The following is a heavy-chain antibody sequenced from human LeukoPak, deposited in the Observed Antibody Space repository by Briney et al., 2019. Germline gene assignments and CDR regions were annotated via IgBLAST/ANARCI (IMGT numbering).Heavy chain of an antibody. CDR3: ATYCSSTNCRALDI. V-gene: IGHV3-30*03. J-gene: IGHJ3*02. CDR1: GFTFSSYG. D-gene: IGHD2-2*01. CDR2: ISYDGSNK. Sequence: GRSLRLSCAASGFTFSSYGMHWVRQAPGKGLEWVAVISYDGSNKYYADSVKGRFTISRDNSKNTLYLQMNSLRAEDTAVYYCATYCSSTNCRALDIWGHGTMVTVSS.